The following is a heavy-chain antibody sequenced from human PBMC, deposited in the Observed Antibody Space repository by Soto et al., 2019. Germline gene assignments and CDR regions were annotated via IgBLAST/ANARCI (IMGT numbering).Heavy chain of an antibody. CDR2: IKSDGSTT. V-gene: IGHV3-74*01. CDR3: ARQKDYGMDV. Sequence: EVQLVESGGGLVQPGGSLRLSCAASGFTFSGDWMHWVRQAPGKGLVWVSRIKSDGSTTTSADSVKGRFTLSRDNAKNTLYLQMISLRAEDTAVYYCARQKDYGMDVWGQGTTVTVSS. CDR1: GFTFSGDW. J-gene: IGHJ6*02.